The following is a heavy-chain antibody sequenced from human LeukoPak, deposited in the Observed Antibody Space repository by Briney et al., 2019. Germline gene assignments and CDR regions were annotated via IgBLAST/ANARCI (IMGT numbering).Heavy chain of an antibody. V-gene: IGHV1-18*04. Sequence: ASVKVSCKISGFIFTSYDITWVRQAPGQGLEWMGWITAYNGNTKYAQKFQGRVTMTTDTSTSTAYMDLRSLRSDDTAVYYCARLYSRNTLDYWGRGTLVTVSS. CDR3: ARLYSRNTLDY. J-gene: IGHJ4*02. CDR2: ITAYNGNT. CDR1: GFIFTSYD. D-gene: IGHD2-15*01.